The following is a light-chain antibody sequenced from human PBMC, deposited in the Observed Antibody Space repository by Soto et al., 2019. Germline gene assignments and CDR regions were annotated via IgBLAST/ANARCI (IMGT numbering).Light chain of an antibody. J-gene: IGKJ1*01. CDR3: QQYGGSHRIT. V-gene: IGKV3-20*01. CDR1: QSVSNNY. Sequence: EIVLTQSPGTLSLSPWERATLSCKAIQSVSNNYLAWYQQKPVQAPRLLIYGASNRATGIPDRFSGSGSGTDFTLIINRLETEDVAIYYCQQYGGSHRITFGHGTKVDIK. CDR2: GAS.